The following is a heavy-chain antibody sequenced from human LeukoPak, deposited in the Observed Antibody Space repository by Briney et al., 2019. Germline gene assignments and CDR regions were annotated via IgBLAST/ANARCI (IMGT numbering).Heavy chain of an antibody. CDR3: ARVIGYYYDSSGYYYYYYYMDV. CDR2: IYYSGST. J-gene: IGHJ6*03. D-gene: IGHD3-22*01. CDR1: GGSISSYY. V-gene: IGHV4-59*01. Sequence: PSETLSLTCTVSGGSISSYYWSWIRQPPGKGLEWIGYIYYSGSTNYNPSLKSRVTISVDTSKNQFSLKLSSVTAADTAVYYCARVIGYYYDSSGYYYYYYYMDVWGKGTTVTISS.